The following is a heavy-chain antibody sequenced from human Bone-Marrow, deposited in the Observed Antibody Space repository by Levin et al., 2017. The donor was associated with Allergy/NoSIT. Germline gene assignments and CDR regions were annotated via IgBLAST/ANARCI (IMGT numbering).Heavy chain of an antibody. V-gene: IGHV3-23*01. CDR2: ISGSGVTT. CDR3: ARDATAGGWYGTNYLDP. CDR1: GFSFTNYG. Sequence: GGSLRLSCAASGFSFTNYGMSWVRQAPGKGLEWVSAISGSGVTTSYIESVKGRFTISRDSSTYYLHMKSLTVDDTAVYYCARDATAGGWYGTNYLDPWGRGTLVTVSS. D-gene: IGHD6-19*01. J-gene: IGHJ5*02.